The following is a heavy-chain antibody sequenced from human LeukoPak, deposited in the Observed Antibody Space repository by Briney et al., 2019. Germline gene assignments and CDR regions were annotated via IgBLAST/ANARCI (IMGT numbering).Heavy chain of an antibody. Sequence: GGSLRLSCVASGFTFNTHPMSWVRLAPGKGLEWVSSISNSGGSTYYADSVKGRFTISRDNSKNTLYLQMNSLRAEDTAVYFCANPPLPAVIGYYYYNVDVWGQGTTVTVSS. J-gene: IGHJ6*02. CDR2: ISNSGGST. CDR3: ANPPLPAVIGYYYYNVDV. D-gene: IGHD2-2*01. CDR1: GFTFNTHP. V-gene: IGHV3-23*01.